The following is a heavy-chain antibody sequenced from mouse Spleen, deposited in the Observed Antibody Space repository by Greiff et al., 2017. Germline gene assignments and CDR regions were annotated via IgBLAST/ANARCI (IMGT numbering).Heavy chain of an antibody. Sequence: DLVKPGASVKLSCKASGYTFTSYWINWIKQRPGQGLEWIGRIAPGSGSTYYNEMFKGKATLTVDTSSSTAYIQLSSLSSEDSAVYFCAREGYGNYEAWFACWGQGTLVTVSA. CDR1: GYTFTSYW. D-gene: IGHD2-10*02. V-gene: IGHV1S41*01. J-gene: IGHJ3*01. CDR3: AREGYGNYEAWFAC. CDR2: IAPGSGST.